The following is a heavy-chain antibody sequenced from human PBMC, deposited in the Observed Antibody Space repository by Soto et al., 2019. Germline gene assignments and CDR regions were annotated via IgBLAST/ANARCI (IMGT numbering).Heavy chain of an antibody. V-gene: IGHV3-66*01. CDR1: GFTFSSYS. D-gene: IGHD6-13*01. CDR3: AALIAAAVVDY. Sequence: GGSLRLSCAASGFTFSSYSMNWVRQAPGKGLEWVSVIYSGGSTYYADSVKGRFTISRDNSKNTLYLQMNSLRAEDTAVYYCAALIAAAVVDYWGQGTLVTVSS. CDR2: IYSGGST. J-gene: IGHJ4*02.